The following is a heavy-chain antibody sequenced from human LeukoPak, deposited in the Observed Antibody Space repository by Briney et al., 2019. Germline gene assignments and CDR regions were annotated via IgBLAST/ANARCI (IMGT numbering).Heavy chain of an antibody. CDR2: IYYSGST. V-gene: IGHV4-59*01. CDR3: AREPLGCGLNWFDP. J-gene: IGHJ5*02. CDR1: GGSISSYY. D-gene: IGHD5-12*01. Sequence: SETLSLTCTVSGGSISSYYWSWIRQPPGKGLEWIGYIYYSGSTNYNPSLKSRVTISVDTSKNQFSLKLSSVTAADTAVYYCAREPLGCGLNWFDPWGQGTLVTVSS.